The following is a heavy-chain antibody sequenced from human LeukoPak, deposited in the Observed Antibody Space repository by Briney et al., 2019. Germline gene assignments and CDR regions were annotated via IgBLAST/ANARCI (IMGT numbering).Heavy chain of an antibody. J-gene: IGHJ4*02. CDR1: GFTFSSYW. Sequence: PGGSLRLSCAASGFTFSSYWMSWVRQAPGKGLEWVANIKQDGSEKYYVDSVKGRFTISRDNAKNSLYLQMNSLRAEDTAVYYCARASGSYYSHLDYWGQGTLVTLSS. D-gene: IGHD1-26*01. CDR3: ARASGSYYSHLDY. V-gene: IGHV3-7*01. CDR2: IKQDGSEK.